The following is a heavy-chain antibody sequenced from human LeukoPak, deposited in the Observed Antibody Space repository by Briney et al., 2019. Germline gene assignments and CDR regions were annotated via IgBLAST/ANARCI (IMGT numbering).Heavy chain of an antibody. CDR3: VRDVSRRIGMDV. D-gene: IGHD2/OR15-2a*01. V-gene: IGHV3-21*01. CDR1: GFSFNSYT. J-gene: IGHJ6*02. Sequence: GGSLRLSCLASGFSFNSYTMNWVREAPGKGLEWVSTISPVSSYTWYAESVKGRFTIPRDNPKNSLYLQMDSLRAEDTAIYYCVRDVSRRIGMDVWGQGTTVTVSS. CDR2: ISPVSSYT.